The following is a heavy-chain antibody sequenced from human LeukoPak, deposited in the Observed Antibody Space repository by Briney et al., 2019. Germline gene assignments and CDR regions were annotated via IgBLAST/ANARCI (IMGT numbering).Heavy chain of an antibody. CDR2: IYYSGGT. CDR3: ARSHSSSGSNWFDP. J-gene: IGHJ5*02. CDR1: GGSISSYY. V-gene: IGHV4-59*08. Sequence: SETLSLTCTVSGGSISSYYWSWIRQPPGKGLEWIAYIYYSGGTKYNPSLKSRVTISVDTTKNQFSLKLSSVTAADTAVYYCARSHSSSGSNWFDPWGQGTLVTVSS. D-gene: IGHD6-13*01.